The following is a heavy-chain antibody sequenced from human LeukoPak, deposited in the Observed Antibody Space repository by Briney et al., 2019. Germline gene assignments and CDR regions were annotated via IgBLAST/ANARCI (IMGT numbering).Heavy chain of an antibody. J-gene: IGHJ4*02. Sequence: SETLSLTCTVSGGSISSSSYYWGWIRQPPGKGLEWIGSIYYSGSTYYNPSLKSRVTISVDTSKNQFSLKLSSVTAADTAVYYCARPGYSSANFGYWSQGTLVTVSS. CDR3: ARPGYSSANFGY. CDR2: IYYSGST. V-gene: IGHV4-39*01. CDR1: GGSISSSSYY. D-gene: IGHD4/OR15-4a*01.